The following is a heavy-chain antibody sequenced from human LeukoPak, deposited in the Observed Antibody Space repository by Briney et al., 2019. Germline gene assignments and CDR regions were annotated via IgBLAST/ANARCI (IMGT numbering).Heavy chain of an antibody. CDR2: ISAYNGNT. J-gene: IGHJ4*02. CDR3: ARAVEMATPGFDY. CDR1: GYTFTNYD. Sequence: ASVKVSCKASGYTFTNYDISWVRQAPGQGLEWMGWISAYNGNTNYAQKLQGRVTMTTDTSTSTAYMELSRLRSDDTAVYYCARAVEMATPGFDYWGQGTLVTVSS. D-gene: IGHD5-24*01. V-gene: IGHV1-18*01.